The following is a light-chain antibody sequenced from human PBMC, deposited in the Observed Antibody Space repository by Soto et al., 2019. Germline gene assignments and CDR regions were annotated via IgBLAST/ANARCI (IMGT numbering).Light chain of an antibody. Sequence: QSALTQPASVSGSPGQSITISCTGTSSDVGGYNYVSWYQQHPGKAPKLMIYDVSNRPSGVSNRFSGSKSGNTASLTISGLQAEDEADYYSSSYTSSSILGYVVFGGGTKVTVL. V-gene: IGLV2-14*01. CDR2: DVS. CDR3: SSYTSSSILGYVV. CDR1: SSDVGGYNY. J-gene: IGLJ2*01.